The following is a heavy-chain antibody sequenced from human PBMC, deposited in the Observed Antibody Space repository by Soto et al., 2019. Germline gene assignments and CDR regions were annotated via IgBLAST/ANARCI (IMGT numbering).Heavy chain of an antibody. Sequence: GGSLRLSCAASGFTFSSYGMSWVRQAPGKGLEWVSGISGSGDSTYYADSVKGRFTISRDNSKNTLYLQMNSLRAEDTAVYYCAKGVPGIAVAGTGYFQHWGQGTLVTVSS. CDR1: GFTFSSYG. J-gene: IGHJ1*01. D-gene: IGHD6-19*01. CDR3: AKGVPGIAVAGTGYFQH. V-gene: IGHV3-23*01. CDR2: ISGSGDST.